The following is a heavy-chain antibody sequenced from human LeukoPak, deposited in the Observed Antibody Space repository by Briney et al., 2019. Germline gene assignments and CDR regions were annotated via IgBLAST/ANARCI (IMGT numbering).Heavy chain of an antibody. CDR2: IYYSGST. V-gene: IGHV4-38-2*02. J-gene: IGHJ4*02. D-gene: IGHD6-19*01. Sequence: SETLSLTCTVSSYSISSGYYWAWIRQPPGKGLEWIGTIYYSGSTYYNPSLKSRVTISVDTSKNQFSLKLYSVTAADTAVYFCARDDSSGFYGYWGQGTRVTVSS. CDR1: SYSISSGYY. CDR3: ARDDSSGFYGY.